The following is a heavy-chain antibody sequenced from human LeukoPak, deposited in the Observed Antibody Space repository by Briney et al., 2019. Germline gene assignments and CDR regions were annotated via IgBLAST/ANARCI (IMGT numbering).Heavy chain of an antibody. CDR3: VRDPDHLRGVHFDY. CDR1: GFTFSSYA. D-gene: IGHD3-10*01. J-gene: IGHJ4*02. Sequence: GGSLRLSCAASGFTFSSYAMSWVRQAPGKGLEWVSAISGSGGSTYYADSVKGRFTISRDNSKNTLYLQMNSLRAEDTAVYYCVRDPDHLRGVHFDYWGQGILVTVSS. CDR2: ISGSGGST. V-gene: IGHV3-23*01.